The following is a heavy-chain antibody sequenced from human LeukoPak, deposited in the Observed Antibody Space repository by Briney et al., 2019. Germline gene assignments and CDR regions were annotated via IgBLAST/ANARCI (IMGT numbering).Heavy chain of an antibody. D-gene: IGHD1-14*01. CDR3: AKPARTDHTDY. J-gene: IGHJ4*02. CDR1: GFTFSDYW. V-gene: IGHV3-7*03. CDR2: VKQDGGEK. Sequence: GGSLRLSCAASGFTFSDYWMSWVRQAPGKGLEWVANVKQDGGEKHYIDSVKGRFTISRDNAENSIYLQMNSLRAEDTAVYYCAKPARTDHTDYWGQGTLVTVSS.